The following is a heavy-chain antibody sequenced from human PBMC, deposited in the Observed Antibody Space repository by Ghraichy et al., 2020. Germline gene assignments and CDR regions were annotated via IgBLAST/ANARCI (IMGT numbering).Heavy chain of an antibody. CDR1: GFTFSDYY. D-gene: IGHD6-6*01. CDR3: ARDRGASALFKDFDP. Sequence: GGSLRLSCAASGFTFSDYYMTWIHQAPGKGLEWVSYISGRSTYIYYADSVRGRFTISRDNAKDLLYMQMNSLRADDTALYYCARDRGASALFKDFDPWGQGTLVTVSS. CDR2: ISGRSTYI. V-gene: IGHV3-11*01. J-gene: IGHJ5*02.